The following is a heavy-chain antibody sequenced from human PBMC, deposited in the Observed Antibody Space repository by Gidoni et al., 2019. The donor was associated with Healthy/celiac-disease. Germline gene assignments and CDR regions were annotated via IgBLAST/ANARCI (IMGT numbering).Heavy chain of an antibody. CDR3: TRDLFPGDDFWSGPFDD. V-gene: IGHV3-49*02. Sequence: GKGLEWVGFIRSKAYGGTTEYAASVKGRFTISRDDSKSIAYLQMNSLKTEDTAGYYCTRDLFPGDDFWSGPFDDWGQGTLVTVSS. J-gene: IGHJ4*02. D-gene: IGHD3-3*01. CDR2: IRSKAYGGTT.